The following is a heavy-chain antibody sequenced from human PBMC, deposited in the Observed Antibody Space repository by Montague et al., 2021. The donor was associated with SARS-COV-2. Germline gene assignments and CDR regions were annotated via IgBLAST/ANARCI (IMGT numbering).Heavy chain of an antibody. CDR1: GGSIITGSNFY. CDR2: IHSSGGT. V-gene: IGHV4-61*02. Sequence: TLSLTCAVSGGSIITGSNFYWGWIRQSAGKGLEWIGRIHSSGGTNYNPSLKSRLTMSVDSSANQFSLKLTSVTAADTAVYYCARDYYDSTGLNWFDPWGKRFLVTVSS. D-gene: IGHD3-22*01. J-gene: IGHJ5*02. CDR3: ARDYYDSTGLNWFDP.